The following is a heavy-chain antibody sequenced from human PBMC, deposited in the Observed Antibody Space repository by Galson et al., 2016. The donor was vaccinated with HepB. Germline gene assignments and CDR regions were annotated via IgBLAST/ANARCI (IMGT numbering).Heavy chain of an antibody. D-gene: IGHD1-26*01. CDR1: GLTFSDHY. V-gene: IGHV3-7*04. Sequence: SLRLSCAASGLTFSDHYLHWVRQAPGKRLECVANINQDGNAKYYVDSVKGRFTISRDNAKNSLYLQMDTLGVEDTAVYYCRRGASNWGQGTLVTVSS. J-gene: IGHJ4*02. CDR3: RRGASN. CDR2: INQDGNAK.